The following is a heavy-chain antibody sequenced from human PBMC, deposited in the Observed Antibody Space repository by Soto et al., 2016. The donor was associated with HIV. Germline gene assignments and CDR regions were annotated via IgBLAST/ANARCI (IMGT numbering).Heavy chain of an antibody. Sequence: EVQLVESGGGVVQPGRSLRLSCAVSGFTFSSYSMNWVRQAPGKGLEWVSSISSSSTYIYYADSVKGRFTISRDNTKNSLYLQMNSLRAEDTAVYYCARAGSRXGTTTYFDYWGQGTLVTVSS. CDR2: ISSSSTYI. CDR3: ARAGSRXGTTTYFDY. CDR1: GFTFSSYS. D-gene: IGHD4-17*01. V-gene: IGHV3-21*01. J-gene: IGHJ4*02.